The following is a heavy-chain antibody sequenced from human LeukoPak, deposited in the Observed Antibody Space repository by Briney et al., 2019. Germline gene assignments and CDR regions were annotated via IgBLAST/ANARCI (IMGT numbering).Heavy chain of an antibody. D-gene: IGHD6-13*01. V-gene: IGHV1-2*02. CDR2: INPNSGGT. J-gene: IGHJ5*02. CDR3: ARAWRSSPNWFDP. CDR1: GYTFTGYY. Sequence: ASVKVSCKASGYTFTGYYMHWVRQAPGQGLEWMGWINPNSGGTNYAQKFQGRVTMTRDTSISTAYMELSRLRSDDTAVYYCARAWRSSPNWFDPWGQGTLVTVSS.